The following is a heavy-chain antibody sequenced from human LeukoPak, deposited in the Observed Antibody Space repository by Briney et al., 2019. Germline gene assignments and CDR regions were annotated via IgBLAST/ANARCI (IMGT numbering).Heavy chain of an antibody. V-gene: IGHV3-7*01. Sequence: PGGSLRLSCAASGFTFNNYWMTWVRQAPGKGLEWVANIKEDGSVKYYVDSVKGRFTISRDNSKNTLYLQMNSLRAEDTAVYYCAREKGHYYDSSGYGYWGQGTLVTVSS. CDR1: GFTFNNYW. CDR2: IKEDGSVK. CDR3: AREKGHYYDSSGYGY. J-gene: IGHJ4*02. D-gene: IGHD3-22*01.